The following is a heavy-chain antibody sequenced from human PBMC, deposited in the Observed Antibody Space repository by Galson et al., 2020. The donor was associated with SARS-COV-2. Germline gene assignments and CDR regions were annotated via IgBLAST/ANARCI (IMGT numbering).Heavy chain of an antibody. Sequence: GGSLRLSCAASGFTFSSYGMHWVRQAPGKGLEWVAFIRYDGSNKYYADSVKGRFTISRDNSKNTLYLQMNSLRAEDTAVYYCAKDRYYDFWRGYEFDPWGQGTLVTVSS. CDR3: AKDRYYDFWRGYEFDP. V-gene: IGHV3-30*02. D-gene: IGHD3-3*01. J-gene: IGHJ5*02. CDR1: GFTFSSYG. CDR2: IRYDGSNK.